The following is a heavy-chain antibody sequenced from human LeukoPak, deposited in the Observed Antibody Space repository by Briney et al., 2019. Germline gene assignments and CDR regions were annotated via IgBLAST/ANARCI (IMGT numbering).Heavy chain of an antibody. V-gene: IGHV3-30*02. D-gene: IGHD2-8*01. CDR3: AKGYAGHYLDY. CDR1: GFTFSSYG. J-gene: IGHJ4*02. CDR2: IPYDGSNK. Sequence: GGSLRLSCAASGFTFSSYGMHWVRQAPGKGLEWVAFIPYDGSNKYYTDSVKGRFTISRDNSKNTLYLQMNSLRGEDTAVYHCAKGYAGHYLDYWGQGTLVTVSS.